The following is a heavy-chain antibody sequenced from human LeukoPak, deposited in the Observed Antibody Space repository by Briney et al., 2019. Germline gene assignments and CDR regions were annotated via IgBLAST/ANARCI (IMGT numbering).Heavy chain of an antibody. V-gene: IGHV4-4*09. Sequence: SETLSLTCTVSGGSISSYYWSWIRQPPGKGLEWIGYIYTSGSTNYNPSLKSRVTISVDTSKNQFSLKLTSVTAADTAVYHCARGRTGAAALDFWGPGTLVTVSS. D-gene: IGHD2-2*01. CDR3: ARGRTGAAALDF. CDR1: GGSISSYY. J-gene: IGHJ4*02. CDR2: IYTSGST.